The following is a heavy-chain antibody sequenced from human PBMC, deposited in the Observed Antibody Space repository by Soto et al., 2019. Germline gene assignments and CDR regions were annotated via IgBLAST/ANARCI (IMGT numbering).Heavy chain of an antibody. CDR3: ARAPAAYYYDSSGYYDFDY. Sequence: ASVKVSCKASGYTFTSYDINWVRQATGQGLEWMGWMNPNSGNTGYAQKFQGRVTMTRNTSISTAYMELSSLRSEETAVYYCARAPAAYYYDSSGYYDFDYWGQGTLVTVSS. J-gene: IGHJ4*02. CDR2: MNPNSGNT. CDR1: GYTFTSYD. V-gene: IGHV1-8*01. D-gene: IGHD3-22*01.